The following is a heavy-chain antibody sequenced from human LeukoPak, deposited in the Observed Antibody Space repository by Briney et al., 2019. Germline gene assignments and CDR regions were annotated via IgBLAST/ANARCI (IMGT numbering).Heavy chain of an antibody. CDR2: IYTSGST. V-gene: IGHV4-4*07. CDR1: GGSISSYY. J-gene: IGHJ5*02. CDR3: ARDSSGSRSWYGVWFDP. D-gene: IGHD6-13*01. Sequence: SETLSLTCTVSGGSISSYYWSWIRQPAGKGLEWIGRIYTSGSTNYNPSLKSRVTMSVDTSKNQFSLKLSSVTAADTAVYYCARDSSGSRSWYGVWFDPWGQGTLVTVSS.